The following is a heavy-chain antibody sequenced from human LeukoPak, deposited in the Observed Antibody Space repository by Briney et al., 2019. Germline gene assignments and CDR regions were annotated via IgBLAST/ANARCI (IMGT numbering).Heavy chain of an antibody. CDR2: ISSSSSTI. J-gene: IGHJ4*02. V-gene: IGHV3-48*02. CDR3: ASWLWFGEYFDY. D-gene: IGHD3-10*01. Sequence: GGSLRLSCAVPGFTFSSYSMNWVRQAPGKGLEWVSYISSSSSTIYYADSVKGRFTISRDNAKNSLYLQMNSLRDEDTAVYYCASWLWFGEYFDYWGQGTLVTVSS. CDR1: GFTFSSYS.